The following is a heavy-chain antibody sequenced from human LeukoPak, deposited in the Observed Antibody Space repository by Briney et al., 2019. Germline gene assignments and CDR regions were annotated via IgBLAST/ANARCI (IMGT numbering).Heavy chain of an antibody. CDR2: ISAYNGNT. D-gene: IGHD3-9*01. Sequence: ASVKVSCKASGYTFTSYGISWVRQAPGQGLEWMGWISAYNGNTNYAQKLQGRVTMTTDTSTSTAYMELRSLRSDDTAVYYYASRYYDILTGYYGPFDYWGQGTLVTVSS. J-gene: IGHJ4*02. CDR3: ASRYYDILTGYYGPFDY. CDR1: GYTFTSYG. V-gene: IGHV1-18*01.